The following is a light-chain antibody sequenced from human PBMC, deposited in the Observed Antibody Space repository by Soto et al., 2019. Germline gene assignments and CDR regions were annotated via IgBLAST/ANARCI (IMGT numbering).Light chain of an antibody. J-gene: IGKJ2*01. CDR1: QSISTY. CDR3: QQSYSTPYT. V-gene: IGKV1-39*01. Sequence: DLQMTQSPSSLSASVGDRVTITCRASQSISTYLNWYQQRPGKAPKLLIYAASNLQSGVPSGFSGSGSGTDFALTISSLQPEDFATYYCQQSYSTPYTFGQGTKLEIK. CDR2: AAS.